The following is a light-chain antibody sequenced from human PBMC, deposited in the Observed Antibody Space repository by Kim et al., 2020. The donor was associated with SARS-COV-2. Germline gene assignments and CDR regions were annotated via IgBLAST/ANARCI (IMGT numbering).Light chain of an antibody. Sequence: DIQMTQSPSSLSASVGDRVTITCQASQDISNYLNWYEQKPGKAPKLLIYDASNLETGVPSRFSGSGSGTDFTFTISSLQPEDIATFYCQQYDSLSPYTFGQGTKLEI. CDR1: QDISNY. CDR3: QQYDSLSPYT. J-gene: IGKJ2*01. V-gene: IGKV1-33*01. CDR2: DAS.